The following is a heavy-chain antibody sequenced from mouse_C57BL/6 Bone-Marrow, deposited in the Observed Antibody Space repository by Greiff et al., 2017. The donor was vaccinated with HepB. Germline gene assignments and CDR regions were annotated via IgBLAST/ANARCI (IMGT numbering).Heavy chain of an antibody. CDR3: AKNERGIYYYGSSSWFAY. J-gene: IGHJ3*01. V-gene: IGHV2-5*01. CDR2: IWRGGST. D-gene: IGHD1-1*01. CDR1: GFSLTSYG. Sequence: VQVVESGPGLVQPSQSLSITCTVSGFSLTSYGVHWVRQSPGKGLEWLGVIWRGGSTDYNAAFMSRLSITKDNSKSQVFFKMNSLQAEDTAIYYCAKNERGIYYYGSSSWFAYWGQGTLVTVST.